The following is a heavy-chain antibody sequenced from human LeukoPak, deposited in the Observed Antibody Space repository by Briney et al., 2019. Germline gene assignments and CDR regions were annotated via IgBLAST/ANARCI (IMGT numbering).Heavy chain of an antibody. CDR2: IKQDGTEK. Sequence: GGSLRLSCAASGLTFSNYWMSWVRQAPGKGLEWVANIKQDGTEKYYVDSVRGRFTISRDNAKNSVYLQMNSLRAEDTAVYYCARDKVVGATYLDYWGQGTLVTVSS. J-gene: IGHJ4*02. V-gene: IGHV3-7*01. CDR1: GLTFSNYW. D-gene: IGHD2-15*01. CDR3: ARDKVVGATYLDY.